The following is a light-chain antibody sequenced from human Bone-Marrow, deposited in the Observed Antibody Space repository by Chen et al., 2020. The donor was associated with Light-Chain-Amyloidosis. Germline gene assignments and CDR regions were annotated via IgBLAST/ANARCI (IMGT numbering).Light chain of an antibody. V-gene: IGKV3-20*01. CDR3: QQYGTSPLS. CDR1: QTISSNY. CDR2: GSS. Sequence: EIVLTQSPGTMSLSPGEGANLSCKASQTISSNYLTWYQQKFGQAPRLLIFGSSSRATGIPDRFTGSGSGTDFTLTINRLEPEDVAMYYGQQYGTSPLSFGGGTKVEI. J-gene: IGKJ4*01.